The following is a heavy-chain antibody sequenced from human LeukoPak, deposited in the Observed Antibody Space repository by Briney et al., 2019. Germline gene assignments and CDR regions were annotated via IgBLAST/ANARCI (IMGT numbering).Heavy chain of an antibody. D-gene: IGHD2-2*02. V-gene: IGHV4-34*01. CDR1: GGSFSGYY. Sequence: SETLSLTCAVYGGSFSGYYWSWIRQPPGKGLEWIGEINHSGSTNYNPSLKSRVTISVDTSKNQFSLKLSSVTAADTAVYYCARASGPVVVVPAAIRPFDYWGQGTLATVSS. J-gene: IGHJ4*02. CDR3: ARASGPVVVVPAAIRPFDY. CDR2: INHSGST.